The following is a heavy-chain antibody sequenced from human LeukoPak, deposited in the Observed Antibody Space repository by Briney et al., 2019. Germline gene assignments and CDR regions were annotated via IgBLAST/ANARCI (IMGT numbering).Heavy chain of an antibody. J-gene: IGHJ5*02. CDR1: GFSFDDYA. Sequence: GGSLRLSCAASGFSFDDYAMSWVRQVPGKGLEWVSSINWNGGSRRYADSVKGRFTISRDNAKNSLYLHMNSLRAEDTALYHCARCTSPSCYGQYNWFDPWGQGTLVTVSS. D-gene: IGHD2-2*01. CDR3: ARCTSPSCYGQYNWFDP. V-gene: IGHV3-20*01. CDR2: INWNGGSR.